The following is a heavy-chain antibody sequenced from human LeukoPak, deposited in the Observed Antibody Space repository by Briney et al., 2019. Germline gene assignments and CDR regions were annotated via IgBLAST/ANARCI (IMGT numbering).Heavy chain of an antibody. V-gene: IGHV4-34*01. J-gene: IGHJ4*02. CDR2: INHSGRT. Sequence: SETLSLTCAVYGGSFSGYYWNWICQPPGKGLEWIGEINHSGRTNYNPSLKSRVTISVDTSKKQFSLKLSSVTAADTAVYYCATSTVKYYFDYWGQGTLVTVSS. CDR1: GGSFSGYY. CDR3: ATSTVKYYFDY. D-gene: IGHD4-17*01.